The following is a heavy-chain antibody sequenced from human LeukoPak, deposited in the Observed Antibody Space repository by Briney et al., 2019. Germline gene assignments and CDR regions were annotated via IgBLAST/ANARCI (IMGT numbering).Heavy chain of an antibody. V-gene: IGHV4-34*01. CDR2: INHSGST. CDR3: ARHDYGDYEVFDY. D-gene: IGHD4-17*01. CDR1: GGSFSGYY. Sequence: SETLSLTCAVYGGSFSGYYWSWIRQPPGKGLEWIGEINHSGSTDYNPSLKSRVTISVDTSKNQFSLKLSSVTAADTAVYYCARHDYGDYEVFDYWGQGTLVTVSS. J-gene: IGHJ4*02.